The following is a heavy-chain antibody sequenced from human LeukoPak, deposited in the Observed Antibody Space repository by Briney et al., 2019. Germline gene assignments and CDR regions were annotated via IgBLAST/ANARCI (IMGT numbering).Heavy chain of an antibody. J-gene: IGHJ4*02. CDR1: GYTFTGYY. Sequence: GASVKVSCKASGYTFTGYYMHWVRQAPGQGLEWMGWINPNSGGTNYAQKFQGRVTMTRDTSISTAYMELSRLRSDDTAVYYCARESLVGATLKFDYWGQGTLVTVSS. CDR2: INPNSGGT. V-gene: IGHV1-2*02. CDR3: ARESLVGATLKFDY. D-gene: IGHD1-26*01.